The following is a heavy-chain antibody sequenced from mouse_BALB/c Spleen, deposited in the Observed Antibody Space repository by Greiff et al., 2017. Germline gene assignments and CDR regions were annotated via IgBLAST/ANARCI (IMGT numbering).Heavy chain of an antibody. CDR3: TRSLGFAY. Sequence: VQLQQSGAELVRPGASVTLSCKASGYTFTDYEMHWVKQTPVHGLEWIGAIDPETGGTAYNQKFKGKATLTADKSSSTAYMELRSLTSEDSAVYYCTRSLGFAYWGQGTLVTVSA. V-gene: IGHV1-15*01. J-gene: IGHJ3*01. D-gene: IGHD4-1*01. CDR1: GYTFTDYE. CDR2: IDPETGGT.